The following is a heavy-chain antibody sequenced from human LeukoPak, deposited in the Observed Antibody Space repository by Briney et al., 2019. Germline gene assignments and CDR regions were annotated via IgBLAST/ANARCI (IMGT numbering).Heavy chain of an antibody. J-gene: IGHJ5*02. D-gene: IGHD6-13*01. CDR1: GGSVSSGSYY. V-gene: IGHV4-61*01. Sequence: KPSETLSLTCTVSGGSVSSGSYYWNWIRQPQGKGLEWIGYIYYSGSTNYNPSLNSRVTISLDTSKNQFSLKLSSVTAADTAVFYCARGYSSIRGWFDPWGQGTPVTVSS. CDR3: ARGYSSIRGWFDP. CDR2: IYYSGST.